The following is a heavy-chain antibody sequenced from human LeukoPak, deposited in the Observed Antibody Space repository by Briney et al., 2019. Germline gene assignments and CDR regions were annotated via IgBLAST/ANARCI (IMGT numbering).Heavy chain of an antibody. CDR2: IHYSWSI. CDR1: GGSISSYY. D-gene: IGHD1-14*01. CDR3: ARDPPDDLLIAFDI. Sequence: SETLSLTCPVSGGSISSYYWNWIRPPPGKGLGWIGYIHYSWSINYNPSRKSRVTMSLDTSQNHFSLKLTSVTAADTALYYWARDPPDDLLIAFDIWGQGTMVTVSS. J-gene: IGHJ3*02. V-gene: IGHV4-59*01.